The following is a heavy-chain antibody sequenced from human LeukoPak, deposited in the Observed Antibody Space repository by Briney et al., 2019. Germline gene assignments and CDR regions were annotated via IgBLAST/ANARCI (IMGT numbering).Heavy chain of an antibody. CDR2: ISSSGSTI. Sequence: SGGSLRLSCAASGFTFSDYYMSWIRQAPGKGLEWVSYISSSGSTIYYADSVKGRFTISRDNAKNSLYLQMNSLRAEDTAVYYCTRSRRDSGSLPYYFDPWGQGTLVTVSS. CDR3: TRSRRDSGSLPYYFDP. V-gene: IGHV3-11*01. D-gene: IGHD3-10*01. CDR1: GFTFSDYY. J-gene: IGHJ4*02.